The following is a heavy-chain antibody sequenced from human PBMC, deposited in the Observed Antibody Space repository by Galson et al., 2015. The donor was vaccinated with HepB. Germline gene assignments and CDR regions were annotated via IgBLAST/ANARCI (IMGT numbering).Heavy chain of an antibody. CDR3: ASNKGYGLDV. CDR1: GYTVTGYY. CDR2: ISPNSGGT. Sequence: SVKVSCKASGYTVTGYYLHWVRQAPGQGLEWMGRISPNSGGTNYAQKFQGRVTMTGDTSISTAYMELSRLRSDDTAAYFCASNKGYGLDVWGQGTTVTVSS. V-gene: IGHV1-2*06. J-gene: IGHJ6*02. D-gene: IGHD1/OR15-1a*01.